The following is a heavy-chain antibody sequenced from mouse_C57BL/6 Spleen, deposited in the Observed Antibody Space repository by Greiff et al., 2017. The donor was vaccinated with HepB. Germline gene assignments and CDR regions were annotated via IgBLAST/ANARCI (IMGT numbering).Heavy chain of an antibody. V-gene: IGHV1-66*01. D-gene: IGHD1-1*01. Sequence: VQLQQSGPELVKPGASVKISCKASGYSFTSYYIHWVKQRPGQGLEWIGWIYPGSGNTKYNEKFKGKATLTADTSSSTAYMQLSSLTSEDSAVYYCARGTTTVVADWYFDVWGTGTTVTVSS. CDR1: GYSFTSYY. CDR2: IYPGSGNT. J-gene: IGHJ1*03. CDR3: ARGTTTVVADWYFDV.